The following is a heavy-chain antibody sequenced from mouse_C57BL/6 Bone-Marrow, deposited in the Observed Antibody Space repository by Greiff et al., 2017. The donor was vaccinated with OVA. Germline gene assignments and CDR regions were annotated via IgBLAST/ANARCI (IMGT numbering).Heavy chain of an antibody. V-gene: IGHV1-82*01. CDR2: SYPGDGDT. CDR1: GYAFSSSW. D-gene: IGHD3-1*01. CDR3: ARGATAFNWYFDV. Sequence: VQLQQSGPELVKPGASVKISCKASGYAFSSSWMNWVKQRPGKGVEWIGRSYPGDGDTNYNGKVKGKATLTADKSSSKADMQLSSLTSEDSAVYFCARGATAFNWYFDVWGTGTTVTVSS. J-gene: IGHJ1*03.